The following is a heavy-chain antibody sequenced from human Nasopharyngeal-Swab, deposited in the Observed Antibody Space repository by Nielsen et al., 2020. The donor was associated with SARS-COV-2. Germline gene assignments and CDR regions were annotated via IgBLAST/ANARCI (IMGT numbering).Heavy chain of an antibody. D-gene: IGHD2-21*02. Sequence: GSLRLSCAASGFTFSNYAMHWVRQAPGKGLEWVAFITHDRINKYYADSVKGRFTISRDNSKNTVYLQMSSLRSDDTALYYCATLRTAPSWGQGTLVTVSS. CDR3: ATLRTAPS. J-gene: IGHJ5*02. CDR1: GFTFSNYA. V-gene: IGHV3-30-3*01. CDR2: ITHDRINK.